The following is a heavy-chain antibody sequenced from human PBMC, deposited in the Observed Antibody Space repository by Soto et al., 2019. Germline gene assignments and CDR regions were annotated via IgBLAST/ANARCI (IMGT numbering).Heavy chain of an antibody. J-gene: IGHJ5*02. Sequence: EVQLLESGGGLVQPGGSLRLSCAASGFTFSSYVMTWVRQAPGKGLEWVSAVSGRGGSTYYADSVKGRFTISRDNSKNALYLQRTSLGAEDTAVYYCAKDLYIMGATPRGAWFDPWGQGTLVTVSS. V-gene: IGHV3-23*01. CDR2: VSGRGGST. CDR3: AKDLYIMGATPRGAWFDP. D-gene: IGHD1-26*01. CDR1: GFTFSSYV.